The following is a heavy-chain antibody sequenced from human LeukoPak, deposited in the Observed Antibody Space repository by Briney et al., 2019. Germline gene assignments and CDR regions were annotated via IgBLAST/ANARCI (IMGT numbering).Heavy chain of an antibody. D-gene: IGHD2-2*02. V-gene: IGHV3-15*01. J-gene: IGHJ5*02. CDR2: IKSKPDGWTA. Sequence: PGGSLRLSCAASGFTFSNACMNWVRQASGKGLEWVGRIKSKPDGWTAAFAAPVKGRFTISRDDSRNTRYLQMNSLQTEYTDLYYCTRFLPTYTGCFAPRGEGTQVTVCS. CDR1: GFTFSNAC. CDR3: TRFLPTYTGCFAP.